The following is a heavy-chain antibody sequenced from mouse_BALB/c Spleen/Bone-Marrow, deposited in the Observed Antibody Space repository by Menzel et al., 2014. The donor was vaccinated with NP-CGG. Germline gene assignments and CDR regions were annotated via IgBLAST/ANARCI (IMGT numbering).Heavy chain of an antibody. CDR2: INPSSGYA. CDR1: GYTFXTYT. J-gene: IGHJ1*03. CDR3: TRITTVVRYFDV. D-gene: IGHD1-1*01. Sequence: VKLQESGAELARPGASVKMSCKASGYTFXTYTIHWVKQRPGQGLEWIGYINPSSGYANYNQNFKDKATLTADKSSSTAYMQLSSLTSEDSAVYYCTRITTVVRYFDVWGTGTTVTVSS. V-gene: IGHV1-4*01.